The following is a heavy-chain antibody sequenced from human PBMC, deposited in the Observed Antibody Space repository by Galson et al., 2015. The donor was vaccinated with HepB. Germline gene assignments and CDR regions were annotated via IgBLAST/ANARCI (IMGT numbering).Heavy chain of an antibody. CDR1: GLIFSRYG. J-gene: IGHJ6*02. CDR3: AKDSQCSSTSCYGVGVAVYYYGMDV. Sequence: SLRLSCAASGLIFSRYGMHWVRQAPGKGLEWVAVMSYDGSNKYYVDSVKGRFSISRDNSKNTLNLQMNSLRTEDTAVYYCAKDSQCSSTSCYGVGVAVYYYGMDVWGQGTTVTVSS. V-gene: IGHV3-30*18. D-gene: IGHD2-2*01. CDR2: MSYDGSNK.